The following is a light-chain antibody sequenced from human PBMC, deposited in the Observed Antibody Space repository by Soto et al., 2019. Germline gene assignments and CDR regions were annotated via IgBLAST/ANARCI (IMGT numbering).Light chain of an antibody. CDR3: QQYSRSPYT. J-gene: IGKJ2*01. Sequence: EIVLTQSPGTLSLSPGERATLSCRASQSVSSSYLAWYQQKPGKAPRLLIYGASSRATGIPDRFSGSGSGTDFALSISRLEPEDFVVYYCQQYSRSPYTFGDGTTLEI. CDR1: QSVSSSY. CDR2: GAS. V-gene: IGKV3-20*01.